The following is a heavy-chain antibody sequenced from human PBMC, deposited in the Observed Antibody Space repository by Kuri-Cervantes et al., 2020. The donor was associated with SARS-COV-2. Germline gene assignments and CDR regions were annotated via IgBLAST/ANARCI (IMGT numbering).Heavy chain of an antibody. V-gene: IGHV3-30*19. Sequence: GGSLRLSCPTSGFIFSDYGMHWVRQAPGKGLEWVAVISYDGSNKYYADSVKGRLTISRDNSKNTLYLQMNSLRAEDTAVYYCARVWRGELYYYYGMDVWGQGTTVTVSS. CDR2: ISYDGSNK. CDR3: ARVWRGELYYYYGMDV. D-gene: IGHD3-3*01. CDR1: GFIFSDYG. J-gene: IGHJ6*02.